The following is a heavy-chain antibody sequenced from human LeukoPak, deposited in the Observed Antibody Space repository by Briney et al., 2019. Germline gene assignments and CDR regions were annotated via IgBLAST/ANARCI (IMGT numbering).Heavy chain of an antibody. J-gene: IGHJ4*02. CDR3: ARDSCTNGVCYLDY. CDR1: GGTFGSYA. V-gene: IGHV1-18*01. CDR2: ISAYNGNT. D-gene: IGHD2-8*01. Sequence: ASVKVSCKASGGTFGSYAISWVRQAPGQGLEWMGWISAYNGNTNYAQKLQGRVTMTTDTSTSTAYMELRSLRSDDTAVYYCARDSCTNGVCYLDYWGQGTLVTVSS.